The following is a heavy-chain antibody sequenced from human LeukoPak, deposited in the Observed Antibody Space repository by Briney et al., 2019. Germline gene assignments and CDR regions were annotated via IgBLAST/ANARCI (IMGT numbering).Heavy chain of an antibody. CDR1: RYTFTSYG. D-gene: IGHD3-3*01. CDR2: ISAYNGNT. V-gene: IGHV1-18*01. J-gene: IGHJ6*02. CDR3: ARDPDAYYDFWSGYYGYYYYYGMDV. Sequence: ASVKVSCKASRYTFTSYGISWVRQAPGQGLEWMGWISAYNGNTNYAQKLQGRVTMTTDTSTSTAYMELRSLRSDDTAVYYCARDPDAYYDFWSGYYGYYYYYGMDVWGQGTTVTVSS.